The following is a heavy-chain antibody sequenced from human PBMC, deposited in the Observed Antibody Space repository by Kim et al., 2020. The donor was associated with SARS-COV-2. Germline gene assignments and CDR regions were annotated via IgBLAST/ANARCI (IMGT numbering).Heavy chain of an antibody. Sequence: GGSLRLSCAASGFTFDDYAMHWVRQAPGKGLEWVSGISWNSGSIGYADSVKGRFTISRDNDKNSLYLQMNSLRAEDTALYYCAKGLYCSSTSCYAGSYYYYYMDVWGKGTTVTVSS. J-gene: IGHJ6*03. CDR2: ISWNSGSI. CDR3: AKGLYCSSTSCYAGSYYYYYMDV. CDR1: GFTFDDYA. V-gene: IGHV3-9*01. D-gene: IGHD2-2*01.